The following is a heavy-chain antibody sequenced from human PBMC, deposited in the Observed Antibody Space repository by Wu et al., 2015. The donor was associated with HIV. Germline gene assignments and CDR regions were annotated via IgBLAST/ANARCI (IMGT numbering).Heavy chain of an antibody. CDR2: IIPIFGTA. V-gene: IGHV1-69*05. CDR1: GDGFTSYA. D-gene: IGHD2-2*01. CDR3: ARGLGDIVVVPAARIFHYGMDV. J-gene: IGHJ6*02. Sequence: QVHLVQFGGEVKKPGSSVKVTCKASGDGFTSYAISWVRQAPGQGLEWMGGIIPIFGTANYAQKFQGRVTITTDESTSTAYMELSSLRSEDTAVYYCARGLGDIVVVPAARIFHYGMDVWGQGTTVTVSS.